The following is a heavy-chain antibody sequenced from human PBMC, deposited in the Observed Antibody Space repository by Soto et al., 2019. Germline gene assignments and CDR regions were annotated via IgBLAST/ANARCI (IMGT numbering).Heavy chain of an antibody. V-gene: IGHV1-2*04. CDR2: INPNSGGT. Sequence: GGSVKASFKACGYPFTGYYMHSVRQAPGQGLEWMGWINPNSGGTNYAQKFQGWVTMTRDTSISTAYMELSRLRSDDTAVYYCARDSQGVTYFDYWGQGTMVTVSS. CDR1: GYPFTGYY. CDR3: ARDSQGVTYFDY. D-gene: IGHD2-21*02. J-gene: IGHJ4*02.